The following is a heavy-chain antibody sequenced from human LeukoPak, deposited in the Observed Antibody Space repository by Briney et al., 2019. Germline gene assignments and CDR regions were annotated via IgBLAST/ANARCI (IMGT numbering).Heavy chain of an antibody. CDR1: GGSFSGYY. CDR3: ATYYYDSSGYSY. D-gene: IGHD3-22*01. CDR2: INHSGST. V-gene: IGHV4-34*01. Sequence: SETLSLTCAVYGGSFSGYYWSWIRQPPGKGLEWIGEINHSGSTNYNPSLKSRVTISVDTSKNQFSLKLSSVTAADTAVYYCATYYYDSSGYSYWGQGTLVTVSS. J-gene: IGHJ4*02.